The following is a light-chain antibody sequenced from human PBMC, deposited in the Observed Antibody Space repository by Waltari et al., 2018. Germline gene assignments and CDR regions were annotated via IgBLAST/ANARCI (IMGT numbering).Light chain of an antibody. CDR1: SSDVGGYNY. Sequence: LTQPASVSGSPGQSITISCTGTSSDVGGYNYVSWYQQHPGKAPKLMIYDVTIRPSGVSNHFSGSKSGYTASLTISGLQAEDEADYYCTSYTSSSTLVVFGGGTRLTVL. CDR3: TSYTSSSTLVV. V-gene: IGLV2-14*01. CDR2: DVT. J-gene: IGLJ2*01.